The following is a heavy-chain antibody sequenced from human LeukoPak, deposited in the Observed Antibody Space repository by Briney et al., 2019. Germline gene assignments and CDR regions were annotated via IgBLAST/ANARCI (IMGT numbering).Heavy chain of an antibody. Sequence: SETLSLTCTASGCSISSYYWSWIRQPPGKGLEWIGYIYYSGSTNYNPSLKSRVTISVDTSKNQFSLKLSSVTAADTAVYYCAREITWHMDVWGKGTTVTVSS. J-gene: IGHJ6*03. CDR3: AREITWHMDV. V-gene: IGHV4-59*12. D-gene: IGHD1-14*01. CDR2: IYYSGST. CDR1: GCSISSYY.